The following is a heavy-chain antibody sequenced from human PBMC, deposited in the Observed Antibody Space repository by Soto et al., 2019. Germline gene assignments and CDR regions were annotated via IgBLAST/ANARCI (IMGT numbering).Heavy chain of an antibody. J-gene: IGHJ4*02. CDR1: GFTVSSNY. CDR3: VSDVGGAECGGDCYSDD. CDR2: IYTGGNT. V-gene: IGHV3-66*01. Sequence: EVQLVESGGGLVQPGGSLRLSCVASGFTVSSNYMSWVRQAPVKGLEWVSVIYTGGNTYYADSVKGRFTISRYNSKNTLYLQMNRLVAEDTAVYYSVSDVGGAECGGDCYSDDWGRGSLVTV. D-gene: IGHD2-21*02.